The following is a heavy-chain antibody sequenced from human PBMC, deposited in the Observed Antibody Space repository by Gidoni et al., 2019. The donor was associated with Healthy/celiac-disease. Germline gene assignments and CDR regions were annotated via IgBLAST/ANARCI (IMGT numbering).Heavy chain of an antibody. D-gene: IGHD4-17*01. CDR1: GDALSSYE. CDR2: FSSSGSTI. CDR3: ASLVTVPYYFDY. Sequence: EGQLVESGGGLGQPGGSLRLSWADSGDALSSYEMNWVRQAPGRGLELVSYFSSSGSTIYYADSVKGRFTISRDNAKNSLYLQMNSLRAEDTAVYYCASLVTVPYYFDYWGQGTLVTVSS. V-gene: IGHV3-48*03. J-gene: IGHJ4*02.